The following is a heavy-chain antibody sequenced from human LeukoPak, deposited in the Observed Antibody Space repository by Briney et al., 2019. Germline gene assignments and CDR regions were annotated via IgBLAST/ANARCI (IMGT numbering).Heavy chain of an antibody. V-gene: IGHV6-1*01. J-gene: IGHJ3*02. Sequence: SQTLSLTCAISGDSVSSNNAAWHWIRPSPSRGLEWLGWTYYMSKWYYDYAVPLRSRLTINPDTSKNHFSLQLNSVAPADTAVYFRAREDRLSFDIWGQGTMVTVSS. CDR1: GDSVSSNNAA. CDR2: TYYMSKWYY. CDR3: AREDRLSFDI. D-gene: IGHD5-12*01.